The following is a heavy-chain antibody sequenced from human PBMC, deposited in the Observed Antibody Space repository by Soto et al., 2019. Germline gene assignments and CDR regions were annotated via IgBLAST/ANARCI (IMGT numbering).Heavy chain of an antibody. CDR1: GYSFTSYW. CDR3: ARTSAGGKYYYGMDV. J-gene: IGHJ6*02. CDR2: IYPGDSDT. D-gene: IGHD6-13*01. V-gene: IGHV5-51*01. Sequence: GESLKISCKGSGYSFTSYWIGWVRQMPGKGLEWMGIIYPGDSDTRYSPSFQGQVTISADKSISTAYLQWSSLKASDSAMYYCARTSAGGKYYYGMDVWGQGTTVTVSS.